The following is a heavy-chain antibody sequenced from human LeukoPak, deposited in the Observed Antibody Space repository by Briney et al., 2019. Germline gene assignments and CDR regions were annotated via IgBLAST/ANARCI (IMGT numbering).Heavy chain of an antibody. V-gene: IGHV3-23*01. J-gene: IGHJ4*02. CDR3: AKARDDITMIVVVLFDY. CDR2: ISGSGGST. Sequence: GGSLRLSCAASAFTASVNYMSWVRQAPGKGLEWVSAISGSGGSTYYADSVKGRFTISRDNSKNTLYLQMNSLRAEDTAVYYCAKARDDITMIVVVLFDYWGQGTLVTVSS. CDR1: AFTASVNY. D-gene: IGHD3-22*01.